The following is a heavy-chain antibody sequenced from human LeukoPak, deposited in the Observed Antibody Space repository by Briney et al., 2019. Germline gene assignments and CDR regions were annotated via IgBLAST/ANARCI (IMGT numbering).Heavy chain of an antibody. D-gene: IGHD2-21*01. CDR1: GGSISSGDYY. CDR3: ARHSVASPHYFDY. J-gene: IGHJ4*02. CDR2: IYYSGST. Sequence: SQTLSLTCTVSGGSISSGDYYWSWIRQPPGKGLEWIGYIYYSGSTHYNPSLTSRVTISVDTSKNQFSLKLTSVTAADTAVYYCARHSVASPHYFDYWGQGALVTVSS. V-gene: IGHV4-30-4*01.